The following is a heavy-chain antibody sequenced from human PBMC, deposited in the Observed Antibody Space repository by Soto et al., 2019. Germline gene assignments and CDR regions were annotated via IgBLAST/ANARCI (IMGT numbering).Heavy chain of an antibody. CDR3: AMGNSGYLRNAFDI. D-gene: IGHD5-12*01. V-gene: IGHV4-30-4*01. Sequence: QVQLQESGPGLVKPSQTLSLTCTVSGGSISSGDYYWSWIRQPPGKGLEWIGYIYYSGSTYYNPSLKSRVTISVDTDKNQFSLKLSSVTAADTAVYYWAMGNSGYLRNAFDIWGQGTMVTVSS. CDR1: GGSISSGDYY. CDR2: IYYSGST. J-gene: IGHJ3*02.